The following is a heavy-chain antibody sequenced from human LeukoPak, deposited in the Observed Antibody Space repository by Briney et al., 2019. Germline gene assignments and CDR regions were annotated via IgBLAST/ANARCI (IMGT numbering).Heavy chain of an antibody. V-gene: IGHV4-30-4*01. CDR2: INYSGST. CDR1: GGSISSDNYQ. D-gene: IGHD3-10*01. CDR3: ARYGSGSTWFDP. J-gene: IGHJ5*02. Sequence: SQTLSLTCTVSGGSISSDNYQWSWIRQPPGKGLEWIGYINYSGSTYYNPSLKSRVTISVDTSKNQFSLNLSSVTAADTAVYYCARYGSGSTWFDPWGQGTLVTVSS.